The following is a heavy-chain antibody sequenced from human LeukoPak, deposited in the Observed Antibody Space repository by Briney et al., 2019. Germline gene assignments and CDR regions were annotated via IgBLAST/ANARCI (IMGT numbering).Heavy chain of an antibody. CDR1: GGSISSSSYY. V-gene: IGHV4-39*01. J-gene: IGHJ4*02. CDR2: IYYSGST. CDR3: ARTTRDFDY. D-gene: IGHD1-1*01. Sequence: PSETLSLTCTVSGGSISSSSYYWGWIRQPPGKGLGWIGSIYYSGSTYYNPSLKSRVTISVDTSKNQFSLKLSSVTAADTAVYYCARTTRDFDYWGQGTLVTVSS.